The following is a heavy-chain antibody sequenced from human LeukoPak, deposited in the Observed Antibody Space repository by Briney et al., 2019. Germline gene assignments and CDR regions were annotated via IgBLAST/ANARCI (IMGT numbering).Heavy chain of an antibody. CDR2: ISGGGRST. CDR3: AGERYFDY. CDR1: GGSISSYY. Sequence: PSETLSLTCTVSGGSISSYYWSWIRQPPGKGLEWVSTISGGGRSTDYADSVKGQFTISRDNSKNTLYLQMNSLRAEDTAVYYCAGERYFDYWGQGTLVTVSS. V-gene: IGHV3-23*01. J-gene: IGHJ4*02.